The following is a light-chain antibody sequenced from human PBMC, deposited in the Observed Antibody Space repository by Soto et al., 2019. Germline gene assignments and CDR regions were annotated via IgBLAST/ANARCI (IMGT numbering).Light chain of an antibody. V-gene: IGKV4-1*01. CDR2: WAS. CDR1: QSLLYSSNNKNY. J-gene: IGKJ4*01. Sequence: DIVMTQSPDSLAVSPGERATINCKSSQSLLYSSNNKNYLAWYQQKPGQPPKLLIYWASTRESGVPDRFSGSGSVTDFTLTVSSLQAEDVAVYSCQQYYSTPLTFGGGTEVEIK. CDR3: QQYYSTPLT.